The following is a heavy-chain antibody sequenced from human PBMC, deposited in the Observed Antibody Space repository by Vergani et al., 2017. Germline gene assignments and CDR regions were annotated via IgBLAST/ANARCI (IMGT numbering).Heavy chain of an antibody. CDR1: GFTFSSYA. CDR2: ISGSGGST. CDR3: AKYGFGELLENPNTR. V-gene: IGHV3-23*01. Sequence: EVQLLESGGGLVQPGGSLRLSCAASGFTFSSYAMSWVRQAPGKGLEWVSAISGSGGSTYYADSVKGRFTISRDNSKNTLYLQMNSRRAEDTAVYYCAKYGFGELLENPNTRWGQGTLVTVSS. D-gene: IGHD3-10*01. J-gene: IGHJ4*02.